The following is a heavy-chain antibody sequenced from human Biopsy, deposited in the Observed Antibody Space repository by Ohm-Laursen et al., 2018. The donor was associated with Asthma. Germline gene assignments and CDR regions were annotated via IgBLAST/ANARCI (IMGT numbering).Heavy chain of an antibody. CDR1: GGTFSTFG. V-gene: IGHV1-69*13. D-gene: IGHD4-17*01. CDR2: IIPFYGTA. Sequence: SVKVSCKPSGGTFSTFGISWVRQAPGQGLEWMGRIIPFYGTATYAQNFQGRLTLTADESTSTAYMELSSLRSEDTAAYFCARDYDGDYVQRHLPLAYWGQGTLVTVSS. J-gene: IGHJ4*02. CDR3: ARDYDGDYVQRHLPLAY.